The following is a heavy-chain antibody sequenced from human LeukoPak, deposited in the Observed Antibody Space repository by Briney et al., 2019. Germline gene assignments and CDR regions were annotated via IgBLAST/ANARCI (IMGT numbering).Heavy chain of an antibody. Sequence: GGSLRLSCAASGFTFSSHWMSWVRQAPGKGLEWVANIKQDGIEKYYVDSVKGRFTISRGNSKNTLYLQMNSLRAEDTAVYYCARGRGPYCSGGSCYSDYWGQGTLVTVSS. V-gene: IGHV3-7*01. CDR1: GFTFSSHW. CDR2: IKQDGIEK. J-gene: IGHJ4*02. CDR3: ARGRGPYCSGGSCYSDY. D-gene: IGHD2-15*01.